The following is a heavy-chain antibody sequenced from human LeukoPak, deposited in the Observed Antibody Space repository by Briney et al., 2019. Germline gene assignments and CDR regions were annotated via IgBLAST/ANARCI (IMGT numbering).Heavy chain of an antibody. CDR3: AREGPGLDAFDI. D-gene: IGHD7-27*01. J-gene: IGHJ3*02. CDR2: IYYSGST. V-gene: IGHV4-59*01. CDR1: GFTFSDYY. Sequence: GSLRLSCAASGFTFSDYYMSWIRQPPGKGLEWIGYIYYSGSTNYNPSPKSRVTISVDTSKNQFSLKLSSVTAADTAVYYCAREGPGLDAFDIWGQGTMVTVSS.